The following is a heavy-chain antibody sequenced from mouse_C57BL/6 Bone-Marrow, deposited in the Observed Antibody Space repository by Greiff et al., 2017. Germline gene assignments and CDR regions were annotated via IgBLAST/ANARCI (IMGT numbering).Heavy chain of an antibody. CDR2: IDPENGDT. Sequence: EVQLQQSGAELVRPGASVKLSCTASGFNIKDDYMHWVKQRPEQGLEWIGWIDPENGDTEYASKFQGKATITADTSSNTAYLQVSSLTSEDTAVYYCTTWWFPWFAYWGQGTLVTVSA. CDR3: TTWWFPWFAY. V-gene: IGHV14-4*01. D-gene: IGHD1-1*02. CDR1: GFNIKDDY. J-gene: IGHJ3*01.